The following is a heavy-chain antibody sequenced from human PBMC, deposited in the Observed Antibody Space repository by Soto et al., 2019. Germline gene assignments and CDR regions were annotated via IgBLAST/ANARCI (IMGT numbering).Heavy chain of an antibody. J-gene: IGHJ4*02. V-gene: IGHV1-3*01. CDR1: GYTFTSYA. D-gene: IGHD4-17*01. Sequence: ASVKVSCKASGYTFTSYAMHWVRQAPGQRLEWMGWINAGNGNTKYSQKFQGRVTITRDTSASTAYMELSSLRSEDTAVYYCASQGGATVTTPDYFDYWGQGTLVTVSS. CDR2: INAGNGNT. CDR3: ASQGGATVTTPDYFDY.